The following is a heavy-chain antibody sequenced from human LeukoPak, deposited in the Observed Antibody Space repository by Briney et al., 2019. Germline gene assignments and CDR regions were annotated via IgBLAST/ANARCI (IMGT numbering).Heavy chain of an antibody. V-gene: IGHV1-69*05. D-gene: IGHD3-10*01. CDR1: GGTFSSYA. CDR2: IIPIFGTA. Sequence: ASVKVSCKASGGTFSSYAISWVRQAPGQGLEWMGGIIPIFGTANYAQKFQGRVTITTDESTSTAYMELSSLRSEDTAVYYCARGGRKRITMVLPHFDYWGQGTLVTLSS. J-gene: IGHJ4*02. CDR3: ARGGRKRITMVLPHFDY.